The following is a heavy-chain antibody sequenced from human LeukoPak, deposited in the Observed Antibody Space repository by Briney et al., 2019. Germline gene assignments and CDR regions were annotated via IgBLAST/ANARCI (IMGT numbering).Heavy chain of an antibody. V-gene: IGHV1-18*01. Sequence: ASVKVSCKASGYTFTSYGISWVRQAPGQGLEWMGWISAYNGNTNYAQKPQGRVTMTTGTSTSTAYMELRSLRSDDTAVYYCARDLCGYHGSGSCSQAFDPWGQGTLVTVSS. CDR1: GYTFTSYG. J-gene: IGHJ5*02. CDR3: ARDLCGYHGSGSCSQAFDP. D-gene: IGHD3-10*01. CDR2: ISAYNGNT.